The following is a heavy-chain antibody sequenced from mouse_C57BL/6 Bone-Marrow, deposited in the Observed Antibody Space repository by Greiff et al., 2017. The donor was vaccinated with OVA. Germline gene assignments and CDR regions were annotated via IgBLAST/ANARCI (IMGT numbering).Heavy chain of an antibody. CDR1: GFTFSSYA. CDR2: ISSGGDYI. Sequence: EVKVVESGEGLVKPGGSLKLSCAASGFTFSSYAMSWVRQTPEKRLEWVAYISSGGDYIYYADTVKGRFTISRDNARNTLYLQMSSLKSEDTAMYNCTRVGDYDRYFDVWGTGTTVTVSS. J-gene: IGHJ1*03. V-gene: IGHV5-9-1*02. CDR3: TRVGDYDRYFDV. D-gene: IGHD2-4*01.